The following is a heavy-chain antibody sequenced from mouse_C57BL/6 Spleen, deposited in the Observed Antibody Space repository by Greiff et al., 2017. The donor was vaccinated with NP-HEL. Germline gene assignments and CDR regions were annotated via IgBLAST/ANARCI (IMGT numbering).Heavy chain of an antibody. V-gene: IGHV5-4*03. D-gene: IGHD2-2*01. CDR1: GFTFSSYA. J-gene: IGHJ3*01. CDR3: ARVGYAAWFAY. Sequence: EVKLMESGGGLVKPGGSLKLSCAASGFTFSSYAMSWVRQTPEKRLEWVATISDGGSYTYYPDNVKGRFTISRDNAKNNLYLQMSHLKSEDTAMYYCARVGYAAWFAYWGQGTLVTVSA. CDR2: ISDGGSYT.